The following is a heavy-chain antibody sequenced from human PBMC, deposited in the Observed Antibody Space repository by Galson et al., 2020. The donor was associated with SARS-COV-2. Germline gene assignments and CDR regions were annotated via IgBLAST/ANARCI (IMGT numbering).Heavy chain of an antibody. D-gene: IGHD3-10*01. CDR2: INPNSGGT. J-gene: IGHJ4*02. CDR3: ARDLIPFPFGELLL. CDR1: GYTFTGYY. Sequence: ASVKVSCKASGYTFTGYYMHWVRQAPGQGLEWMGRINPNSGGTNYAQKFQGRVTMTSDTSITTAYMELSRLRSDDTALYYCARDLIPFPFGELLLWGQGTMVTVSS. V-gene: IGHV1-2*02.